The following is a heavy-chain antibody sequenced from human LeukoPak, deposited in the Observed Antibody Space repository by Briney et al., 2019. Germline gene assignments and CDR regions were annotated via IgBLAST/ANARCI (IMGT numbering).Heavy chain of an antibody. CDR2: ISWDSGSI. CDR3: AKDRWSSGFFDI. J-gene: IGHJ3*02. Sequence: GGSLRLSCAASGFTFDDYAMHWVRQAPGKDLEWVSGISWDSGSIGYADSVKGRFTISRDNSKNTLYLQMNSLRAEDTAVYYCAKDRWSSGFFDIWGQGTMVTVSS. D-gene: IGHD6-19*01. V-gene: IGHV3-9*01. CDR1: GFTFDDYA.